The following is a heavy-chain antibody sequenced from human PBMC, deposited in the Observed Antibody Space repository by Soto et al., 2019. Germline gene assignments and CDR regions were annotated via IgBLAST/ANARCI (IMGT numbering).Heavy chain of an antibody. CDR1: GFTLNSYA. J-gene: IGHJ4*02. CDR3: VRRDSGSYSYFDY. V-gene: IGHV3-23*01. CDR2: ISSSGDTT. Sequence: EAQLLESGGGLVQPGGSLRLSCAASGFTLNSYAMSWVRQAPGKGLEWVSGISSSGDTTDYADSVKARFTLSRDKSKNTLFLQMISLGAEDTAVYYCVRRDSGSYSYFDYWGQGTRVIVSS. D-gene: IGHD1-26*01.